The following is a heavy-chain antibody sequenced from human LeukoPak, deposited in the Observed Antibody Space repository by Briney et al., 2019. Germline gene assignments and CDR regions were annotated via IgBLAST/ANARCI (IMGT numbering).Heavy chain of an antibody. CDR1: GGTFSSYA. CDR3: ARRGRFWSGPYNWFDP. J-gene: IGHJ5*02. CDR2: MNPNSGNT. Sequence: ASVKVSCKASGGTFSSYAISWVRQATGQGLEWMGWMNPNSGNTGYAQKFQGRVTITRNTSISTAYMELSSLRSEDTAVYYCARRGRFWSGPYNWFDPWGQGTLVTVSS. V-gene: IGHV1-8*03. D-gene: IGHD3-3*01.